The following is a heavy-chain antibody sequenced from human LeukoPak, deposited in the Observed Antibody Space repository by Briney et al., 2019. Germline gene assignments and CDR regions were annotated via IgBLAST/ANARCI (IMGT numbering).Heavy chain of an antibody. CDR2: TVGGGAGT. J-gene: IGHJ4*02. D-gene: IGHD4-11*01. Sequence: GGSLRLSCAASGFTFSSTSMSWVRQAPGKGLEWVAVTVGGGAGTYYADSVKGRFTISRDNSNNTLYLQMNSLRAEDTAVYYCAKLTTSWGQGTLVSVSS. CDR3: AKLTTS. CDR1: GFTFSSTS. V-gene: IGHV3-23*01.